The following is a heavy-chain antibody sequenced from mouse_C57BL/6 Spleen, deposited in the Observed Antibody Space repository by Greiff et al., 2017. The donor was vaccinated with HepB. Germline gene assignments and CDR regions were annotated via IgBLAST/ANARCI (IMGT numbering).Heavy chain of an antibody. CDR3: ARKDYGSSYHYFDY. CDR2: IDPSDSYT. V-gene: IGHV1-69*01. D-gene: IGHD1-1*01. CDR1: GYTFTSYW. J-gene: IGHJ2*01. Sequence: VQLQQPGAELVMPGASVKLSCKASGYTFTSYWMHWVKQRPGQGLEWIGEIDPSDSYTNYNQKFKGKSTLTVDKSSSTAYMQLSSLTSEDSAVYYCARKDYGSSYHYFDYWGQGTTLTVSS.